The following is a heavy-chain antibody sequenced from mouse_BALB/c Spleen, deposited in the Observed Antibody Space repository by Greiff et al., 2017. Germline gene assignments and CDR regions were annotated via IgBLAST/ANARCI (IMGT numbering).Heavy chain of an antibody. J-gene: IGHJ4*01. CDR2: ISSGGSYT. D-gene: IGHD2-10*02. CDR1: GFTFSSYG. Sequence: DVMLVESGGDLVKPGGSLKLSCAASGFTFSSYGMSWVRQTPDKRLEWVATISSGGSYTYYPDSVKGRFTISRDNAKNTLYLQMSSLKSEDTAMYYCARHEEYGNYDYAMDYWGQGTSVTVSS. V-gene: IGHV5-6*02. CDR3: ARHEEYGNYDYAMDY.